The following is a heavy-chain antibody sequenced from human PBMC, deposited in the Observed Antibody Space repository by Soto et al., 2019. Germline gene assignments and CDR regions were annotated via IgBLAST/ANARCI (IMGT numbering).Heavy chain of an antibody. Sequence: GGSLRLSCAASGITFSSYAMHWVRQAPGKGLEWLAIISYDGTSPYYADSVKGRFTISRDNSHNTLFLQMASLRGEDTAVYYCAKAGTSGTTNYFDFWGQGTLVTVSS. J-gene: IGHJ4*02. V-gene: IGHV3-30*18. D-gene: IGHD1-7*01. CDR3: AKAGTSGTTNYFDF. CDR2: ISYDGTSP. CDR1: GITFSSYA.